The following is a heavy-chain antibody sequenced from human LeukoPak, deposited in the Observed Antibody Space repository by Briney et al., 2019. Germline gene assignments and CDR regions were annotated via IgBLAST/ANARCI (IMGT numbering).Heavy chain of an antibody. CDR2: IYYTGST. J-gene: IGHJ4*02. D-gene: IGHD3/OR15-3a*01. CDR3: ARRTGYYDGFDY. CDR1: DGSIGSYY. Sequence: SETLSLTCTVSDGSIGSYYRSWIRQPPGKGLEWIGYIYYTGSTNYNPSLKSRVTISVDTSKNQFSLKLSSVTAADTAVYYCARRTGYYDGFDYWGQGTLVTVSS. V-gene: IGHV4-59*01.